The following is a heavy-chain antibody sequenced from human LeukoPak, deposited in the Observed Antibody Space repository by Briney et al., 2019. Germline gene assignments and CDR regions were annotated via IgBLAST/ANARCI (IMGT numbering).Heavy chain of an antibody. CDR2: INHSGST. V-gene: IGHV4-34*01. CDR3: ARVGCSGGSCYRYFDL. J-gene: IGHJ2*01. Sequence: KPSETLSLTCAVYGGSFSGYYWSWIRQPPGKGLEWIGEINHSGSTNYNPSLKSRVTISVDTSKNQFSLKLSSVTAADTAVYYCARVGCSGGSCYRYFDLWGRGTLVTVSS. D-gene: IGHD2-15*01. CDR1: GGSFSGYY.